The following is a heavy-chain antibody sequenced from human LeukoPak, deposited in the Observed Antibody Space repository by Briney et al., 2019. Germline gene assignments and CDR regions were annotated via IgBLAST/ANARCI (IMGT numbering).Heavy chain of an antibody. V-gene: IGHV3-23*01. CDR2: ISGSGGST. CDR3: AKGDSSSPRRINYYYYYMDV. D-gene: IGHD6-6*01. Sequence: GGSLRLSYAASGFTFSSYAMSWVRQAPGKGLEWVSAISGSGGSTYYADSVKGRFTISRDNSKNTLYLQMNSLRAEDTAVYYCAKGDSSSPRRINYYYYYMDVWGKGTTVTVSS. CDR1: GFTFSSYA. J-gene: IGHJ6*03.